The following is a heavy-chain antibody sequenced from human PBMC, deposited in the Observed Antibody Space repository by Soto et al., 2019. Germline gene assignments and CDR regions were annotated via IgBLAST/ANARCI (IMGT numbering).Heavy chain of an antibody. J-gene: IGHJ4*02. CDR1: GGSISSGGTGSY. CDR3: ASGHDAYKVRY. V-gene: IGHV4-31*03. Sequence: QVQLQESAPGLVKPSQTLSLTCTVSGGSISSGGTGSYWTWIRQLPGKGLEWIGYIYYTGNTYYNPSLKSRPTISIDTSENQFSLKLTSVTAADTAVYFCASGHDAYKVRYWGQATLVTVSS. D-gene: IGHD1-1*01. CDR2: IYYTGNT.